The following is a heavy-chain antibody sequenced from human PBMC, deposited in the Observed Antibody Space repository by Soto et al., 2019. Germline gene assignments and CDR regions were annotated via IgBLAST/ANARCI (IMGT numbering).Heavy chain of an antibody. D-gene: IGHD6-13*01. CDR1: GDSVSSNSAA. CDR2: TYYRSKWYN. J-gene: IGHJ4*02. CDR3: ARGAAGGGSSWYVIDY. V-gene: IGHV6-1*01. Sequence: QVQLQQSGPGLVKPSQTLSLTCAISGDSVSSNSAAWNWIRQSPSRGLEWLGRTYYRSKWYNDYAGSLQSQLTLNPDPSKNQFSLQRNSLTPEDTDVYYCARGAAGGGSSWYVIDYWGPGTLGTVSS.